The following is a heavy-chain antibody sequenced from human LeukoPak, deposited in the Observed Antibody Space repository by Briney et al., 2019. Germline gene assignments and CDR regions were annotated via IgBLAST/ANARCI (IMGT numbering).Heavy chain of an antibody. CDR3: ARPVVGATTSWFDP. Sequence: GASVKVSCKASGYTFTGYYMHWVRQAPGQGLEWMGWISAYNGNTNYAQKLQGRVTMTTDTSTSTAYMELRSLRSDDTAVYYCARPVVGATTSWFDPWGQGTLVTVSS. CDR2: ISAYNGNT. V-gene: IGHV1-18*04. D-gene: IGHD1-26*01. J-gene: IGHJ5*02. CDR1: GYTFTGYY.